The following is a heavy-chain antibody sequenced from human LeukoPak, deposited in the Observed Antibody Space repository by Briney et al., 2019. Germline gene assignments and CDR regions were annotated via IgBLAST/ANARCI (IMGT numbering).Heavy chain of an antibody. CDR2: IWQDAGNT. V-gene: IGHV3-30*02. CDR1: GSTFSSHG. Sequence: GGSLRLSCAASGSTFSSHGMHWVRQAPGKGLEWVAFIWQDAGNTFYADSVKGRFTISRDNSKNTLYLQMNSLRAEDTAVYYCAARAYYYAAHDYWGQGTLVTVSS. D-gene: IGHD3-10*01. J-gene: IGHJ4*02. CDR3: AARAYYYAAHDY.